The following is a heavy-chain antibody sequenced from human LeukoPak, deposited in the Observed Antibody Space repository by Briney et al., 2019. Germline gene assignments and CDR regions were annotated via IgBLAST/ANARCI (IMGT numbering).Heavy chain of an antibody. CDR3: ARGERLGPDF. J-gene: IGHJ4*02. CDR1: GDSIIGYY. V-gene: IGHV4-59*01. D-gene: IGHD1-1*01. CDR2: IHYSGSS. Sequence: PSETLSLTCTVSGDSIIGYYWTWIRQPPGKGLEWIGYIHYSGSSNYNPSLQSRVSISVDTSRGHFSLKLSSATAADTAVYYCARGERLGPDFWGQRTLVTVSS.